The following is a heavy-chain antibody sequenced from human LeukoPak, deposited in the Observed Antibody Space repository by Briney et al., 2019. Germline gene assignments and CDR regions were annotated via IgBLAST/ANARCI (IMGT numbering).Heavy chain of an antibody. CDR1: GFTFDDFG. D-gene: IGHD6-19*01. CDR2: INWNGETI. J-gene: IGHJ3*02. Sequence: PGGPLRLSCATSGFTFDDFGMAWVRQVPGKGPEWVSGINWNGETIAYRDSVKGRFTISRDSARRSVYLQMNSLRAEDTAVYYCARGNEFYSSGWGPTQGAFDIWGQGTMVTVSS. V-gene: IGHV3-20*04. CDR3: ARGNEFYSSGWGPTQGAFDI.